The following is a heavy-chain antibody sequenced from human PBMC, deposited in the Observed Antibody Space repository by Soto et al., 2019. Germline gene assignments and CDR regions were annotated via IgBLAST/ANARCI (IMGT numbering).Heavy chain of an antibody. V-gene: IGHV3-7*01. CDR3: AIDRYSYYDFWSGSLPYYYYGMDV. CDR2: IKQDGSEK. CDR1: GFTFSSYW. D-gene: IGHD3-3*01. Sequence: GGSLRLSCAASGFTFSSYWMSWVRQAPGKGLEWVANIKQDGSEKYYVDYVKGRFTISRDNAKNSLYLQMNSLRAEDTAVYYCAIDRYSYYDFWSGSLPYYYYGMDVWGQGTTVTVS. J-gene: IGHJ6*02.